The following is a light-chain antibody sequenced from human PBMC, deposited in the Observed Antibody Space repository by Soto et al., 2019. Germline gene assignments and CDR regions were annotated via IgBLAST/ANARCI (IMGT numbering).Light chain of an antibody. V-gene: IGLV2-14*01. CDR2: EVN. Sequence: LTQPASVSGSPGQSITISCTGTSSDVGGYNYVSWYQLHPGKAPKLIIYEVNNRPSGLSNRFSGSKSGNTASLTISGLQADDEGDYYCSSYTSDTSPYVFGTGTKVTV. CDR1: SSDVGGYNY. CDR3: SSYTSDTSPYV. J-gene: IGLJ1*01.